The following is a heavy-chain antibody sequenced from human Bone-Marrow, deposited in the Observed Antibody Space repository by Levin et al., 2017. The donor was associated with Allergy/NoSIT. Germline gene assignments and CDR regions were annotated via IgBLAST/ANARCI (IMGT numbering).Heavy chain of an antibody. Sequence: LSLTCTVSGGSISSYYWSWIRQPAGKGLEWIGRIYTSGSTNYNPSLKSRVTMSVDTSKNQFSLKLSSVTAADTAVYYCAREGYDFWSGYSYYFDYWGQGTLVTVSS. J-gene: IGHJ4*02. V-gene: IGHV4-4*07. CDR3: AREGYDFWSGYSYYFDY. CDR1: GGSISSYY. D-gene: IGHD3-3*01. CDR2: IYTSGST.